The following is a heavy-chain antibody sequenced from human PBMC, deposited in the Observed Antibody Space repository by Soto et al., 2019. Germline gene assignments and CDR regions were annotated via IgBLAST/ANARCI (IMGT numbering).Heavy chain of an antibody. CDR1: GYSFTSYW. CDR3: ATYCSGGSCHPYYYYGMDV. CDR2: IDPSDSYT. V-gene: IGHV5-10-1*01. D-gene: IGHD2-15*01. Sequence: PGESLKISCKGSGYSFTSYWISWVRQMPGKGLEWMGRIDPSDSYTNYSPSFQGHVTISADKSISTAYLQWSSLKASDTAMYYCATYCSGGSCHPYYYYGMDVWGQGTTVT. J-gene: IGHJ6*02.